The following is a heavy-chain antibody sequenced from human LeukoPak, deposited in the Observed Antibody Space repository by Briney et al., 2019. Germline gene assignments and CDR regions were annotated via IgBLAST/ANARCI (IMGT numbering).Heavy chain of an antibody. J-gene: IGHJ3*02. D-gene: IGHD6-25*01. CDR3: ARLKMDTLAARVNAFDI. CDR2: IRYLGST. CDR1: GGSISSGGYY. Sequence: PSETLSLTCNVSGGSISSGGYYWSWIRQPPGKGLEWIASIRYLGSTFYNPSLQSRVTIPVDTPKNQFSLKLSSVTAADTAVYYCARLKMDTLAARVNAFDIWGQGTMVTVSS. V-gene: IGHV4-39*01.